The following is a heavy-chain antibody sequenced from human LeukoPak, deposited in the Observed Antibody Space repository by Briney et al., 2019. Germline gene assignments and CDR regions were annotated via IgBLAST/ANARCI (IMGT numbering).Heavy chain of an antibody. CDR2: IYYSGST. CDR3: ARVVGGYSYGYGPRLLDY. J-gene: IGHJ4*02. CDR1: GGSISSSSYY. V-gene: IGHV4-39*07. Sequence: PSETLSLTCTVSGGSISSSSYYWGWIRQPPGKGLEWIGSIYYSGSTYYNPSLKSRVTISVDTSKNQFSLKLSSVTAADTAVYYCARVVGGYSYGYGPRLLDYWGQGTLVTVSS. D-gene: IGHD5-18*01.